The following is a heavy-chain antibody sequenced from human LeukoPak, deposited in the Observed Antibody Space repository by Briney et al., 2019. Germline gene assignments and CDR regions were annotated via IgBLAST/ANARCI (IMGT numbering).Heavy chain of an antibody. CDR2: IIPIFGTA. Sequence: SVRVSCKASGGTFSSYAISWVREAPGQGLEWMGGIIPIFGTANYAQKFQGRVTITADESTSTAYMELSSLRSEDTAVYYCARDQLQLERGGWFDPWGQGTLVTVSS. CDR1: GGTFSSYA. D-gene: IGHD1-1*01. CDR3: ARDQLQLERGGWFDP. J-gene: IGHJ5*02. V-gene: IGHV1-69*13.